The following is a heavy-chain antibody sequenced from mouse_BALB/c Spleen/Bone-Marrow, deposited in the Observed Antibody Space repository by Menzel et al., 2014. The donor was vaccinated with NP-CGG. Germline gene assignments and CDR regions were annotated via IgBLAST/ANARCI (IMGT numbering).Heavy chain of an antibody. D-gene: IGHD2-14*01. CDR3: ARAAYYRYDEGAWFAY. CDR2: INPSSGYT. CDR1: GYTFTRYT. V-gene: IGHV1-4*01. Sequence: QVHVKQSGAELARPGASVKMSCKASGYTFTRYTMHWVKRRPGQGLEWIGYINPSSGYTNYNQKFKDKATLTADKSSSTAYMQLSSLTSEDSAVYYCARAAYYRYDEGAWFAYWGQGTLVTVSA. J-gene: IGHJ3*01.